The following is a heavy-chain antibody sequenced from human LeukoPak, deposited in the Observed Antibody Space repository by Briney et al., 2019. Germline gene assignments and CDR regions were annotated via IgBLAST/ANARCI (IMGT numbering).Heavy chain of an antibody. D-gene: IGHD3-22*01. V-gene: IGHV3-7*03. J-gene: IGHJ4*02. CDR3: AKDMAPYYYDSSGLY. CDR2: GNEDGSDK. Sequence: GGSLRLSCEASGFTFSNYWVTWVRQAPGKGLEWVANGNEDGSDKYYVDPAKGRFTISRDNAKNSLYLQMNSLRAEDTALYYCAKDMAPYYYDSSGLYWGQGTLVTVSS. CDR1: GFTFSNYW.